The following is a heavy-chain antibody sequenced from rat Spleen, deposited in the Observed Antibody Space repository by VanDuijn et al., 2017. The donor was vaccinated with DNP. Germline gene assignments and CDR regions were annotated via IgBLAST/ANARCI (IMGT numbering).Heavy chain of an antibody. D-gene: IGHD1-11*01. CDR3: AKGPNYGGYSDFFDY. V-gene: IGHV4-2*01. Sequence: EVKLVESGGGLVQPGRSLKLSCAASGFNFNDYWMGWVRQSPGKGLEWIGEINKESGTIIYSPSLKDKFTISRDNAQNTLYLQMNKLGSEDTAIYHCAKGPNYGGYSDFFDYWGQGVMVTVSS. CDR2: INKESGTI. CDR1: GFNFNDYW. J-gene: IGHJ2*01.